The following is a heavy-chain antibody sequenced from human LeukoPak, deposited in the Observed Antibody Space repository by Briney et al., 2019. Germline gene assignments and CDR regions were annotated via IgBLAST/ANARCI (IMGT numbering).Heavy chain of an antibody. D-gene: IGHD3-22*01. CDR3: ARDGSYDSSGYYHSIPKYFQH. Sequence: ASVKVSCKASGGTFSSYAISWVRQAPGQGLEWMGGIIPIFGTANYAQKFQGRVTITADESTSTAYMELGSLRSEDTAVYYCARDGSYDSSGYYHSIPKYFQHWGQGTLVTVSS. CDR1: GGTFSSYA. CDR2: IIPIFGTA. V-gene: IGHV1-69*13. J-gene: IGHJ1*01.